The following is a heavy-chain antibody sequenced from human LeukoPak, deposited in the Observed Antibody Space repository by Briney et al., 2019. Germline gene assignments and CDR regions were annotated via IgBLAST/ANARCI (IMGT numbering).Heavy chain of an antibody. V-gene: IGHV3-23*01. CDR1: RFPFSSYA. D-gene: IGHD4-17*01. CDR3: AKDSPPMTTVTIDY. J-gene: IGHJ4*02. CDR2: ISGSGGTP. Sequence: GGSLRLSCAASRFPFSSYAMSWVRQAPGKGLEYVSSISGSGGTPYYADSVKGRFTISRDNSKNTLYLQMNSLRAEGTAVYYCAKDSPPMTTVTIDYWGQGTLVTVSS.